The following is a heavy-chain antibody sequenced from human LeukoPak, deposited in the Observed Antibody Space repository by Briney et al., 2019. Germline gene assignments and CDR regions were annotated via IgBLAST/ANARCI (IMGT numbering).Heavy chain of an antibody. V-gene: IGHV4-4*09. CDR1: GNSMNKYQ. Sequence: KPSETLSLTCNVSGNSMNKYQWSWIQQPPGKGLEWIGNIYTSGITNYNPSLKSRVTISVDTSKSQLSLKLRSVTAADTAVYYCARRVHMDVWGKGTTVTVSS. J-gene: IGHJ6*03. CDR3: ARRVHMDV. CDR2: IYTSGIT.